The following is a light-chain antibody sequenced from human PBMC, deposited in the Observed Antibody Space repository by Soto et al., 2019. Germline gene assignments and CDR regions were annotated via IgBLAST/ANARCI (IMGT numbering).Light chain of an antibody. V-gene: IGLV2-14*01. CDR1: SSDVGGYNY. CDR3: SSYTRSSTVI. CDR2: GVN. Sequence: QSALTQPASVSGSPGQSITISCTGTSSDVGGYNYVSWYQQHPGKAPKLLIYGVNNRPSGVSNRFSGSKSGNTASLTISGLKAEDEADYYCSSYTRSSTVIFGGGTKLTVL. J-gene: IGLJ2*01.